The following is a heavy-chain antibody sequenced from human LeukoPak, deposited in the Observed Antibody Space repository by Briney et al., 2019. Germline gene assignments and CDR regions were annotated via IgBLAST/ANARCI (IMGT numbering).Heavy chain of an antibody. CDR1: GGSFSGYY. Sequence: SETLSLTCAVYGGSFSGYYWSWIRQPPGKGLEWIGEINHSGSTNYNPSLKSRVTISVDTSKNQFSLKLSSVTAADTAVYYCARHRPNYCSSTSCYGRPLYFDYWGQGTLVTVSS. CDR2: INHSGST. CDR3: ARHRPNYCSSTSCYGRPLYFDY. J-gene: IGHJ4*02. D-gene: IGHD2-2*01. V-gene: IGHV4-34*01.